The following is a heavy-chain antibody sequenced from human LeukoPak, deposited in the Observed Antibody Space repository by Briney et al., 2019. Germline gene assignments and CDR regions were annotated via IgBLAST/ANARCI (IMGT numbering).Heavy chain of an antibody. CDR2: ISYDATKK. Sequence: PGRSLRLSCAASGFTFSSYALHWVRQAPGKGLEWVAVISYDATKKYYADSVKGRFTISRDNSKNTLDLQMNSLRPEDTAVYYCARDRSEGSGTFLGVGYWGQGTLVTVSS. D-gene: IGHD1-26*01. CDR3: ARDRSEGSGTFLGVGY. J-gene: IGHJ4*02. CDR1: GFTFSSYA. V-gene: IGHV3-30*01.